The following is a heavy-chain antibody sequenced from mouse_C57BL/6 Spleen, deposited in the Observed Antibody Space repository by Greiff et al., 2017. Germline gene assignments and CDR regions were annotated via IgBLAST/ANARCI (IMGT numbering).Heavy chain of an antibody. J-gene: IGHJ1*03. CDR2: IDPEDGET. CDR1: GFNIKDYY. Sequence: EVKLMESGAELVKPGASVKLSCTASGFNIKDYYMHWVKQRTEQGLEWIGRIDPEDGETKYAPKFQGKATITADTSSNTAYLQLSSLTSEDTAVYYCALYYGSSHWYFDVWGTGTTVTVSS. CDR3: ALYYGSSHWYFDV. V-gene: IGHV14-2*01. D-gene: IGHD1-1*01.